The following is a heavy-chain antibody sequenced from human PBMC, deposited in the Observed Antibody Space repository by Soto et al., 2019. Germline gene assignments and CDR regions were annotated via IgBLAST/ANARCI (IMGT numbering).Heavy chain of an antibody. J-gene: IGHJ4*02. CDR1: GGSISSGGYY. D-gene: IGHD2-15*01. V-gene: IGHV4-31*03. CDR3: ARVLGYCTGGNCYPDY. Sequence: SETLSLTCIVSGGSISSGGYYWSWIRQHPGKGLEWIGFIYYSGYTYYNPSLKSRVSISVDTSKNQFSLKLSSVTAADTAVYYCARVLGYCTGGNCYPDYWGQGTLVTVSS. CDR2: IYYSGYT.